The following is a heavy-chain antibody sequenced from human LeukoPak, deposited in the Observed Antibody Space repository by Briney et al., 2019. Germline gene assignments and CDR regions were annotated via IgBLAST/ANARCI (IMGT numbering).Heavy chain of an antibody. J-gene: IGHJ4*02. CDR3: AKGAERWLQYIDY. Sequence: GGSLRLSCEASGLSIADYTMHWVRQVPGKGLEWVSLISRNGVATKYADSVRGRFIVSRDNSRNSLYLQMNSLTTEDAALYYCAKGAERWLQYIDYWGQGSLVTVSS. V-gene: IGHV3-43*01. CDR1: GLSIADYT. D-gene: IGHD5-24*01. CDR2: ISRNGVAT.